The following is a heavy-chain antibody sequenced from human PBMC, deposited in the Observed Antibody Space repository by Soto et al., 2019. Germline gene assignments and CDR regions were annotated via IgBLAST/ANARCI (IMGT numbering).Heavy chain of an antibody. Sequence: PSETLSLTCAVYGGSFSGYYWSWIRQPPGKGLEWIGEINQSGSTNYNPSLKSRVTISVDTSKNQFSLKLSSVTAADTAVYYCARTYSSSWSPFDYWGQGTLVNVSS. CDR2: INQSGST. D-gene: IGHD6-13*01. CDR3: ARTYSSSWSPFDY. J-gene: IGHJ4*02. V-gene: IGHV4-34*01. CDR1: GGSFSGYY.